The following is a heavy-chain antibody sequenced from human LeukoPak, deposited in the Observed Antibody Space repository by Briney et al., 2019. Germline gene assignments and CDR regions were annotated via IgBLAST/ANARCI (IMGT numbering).Heavy chain of an antibody. V-gene: IGHV4-34*01. D-gene: IGHD2-2*01. CDR1: GGSFSGYY. J-gene: IGHJ6*03. Sequence: SETLSLTCAVYGGSFSGYYWSWIRQPPGKGLEWIGEINHSGSTNYNPSLKSRVTISVDTSKKQFSLKLSSVTAADTAVYYCARGGYCSSTSCWSSYYYYMDVWGKGTTVTVSS. CDR2: INHSGST. CDR3: ARGGYCSSTSCWSSYYYYMDV.